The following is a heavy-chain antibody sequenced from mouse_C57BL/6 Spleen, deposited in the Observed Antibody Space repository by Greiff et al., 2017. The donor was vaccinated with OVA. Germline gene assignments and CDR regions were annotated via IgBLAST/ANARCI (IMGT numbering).Heavy chain of an antibody. D-gene: IGHD2-4*01. J-gene: IGHJ2*01. CDR1: GYTFTSYW. CDR3: ARGRLRRNFDY. Sequence: QVQLQQPGAELVKPGASVKLSCKASGYTFTSYWLQWVKQRPGPGLEWIGEIDPSDSYTHYNQQFKGKATLTVDTSASTAYMQLSSLTSEDSAVYYCARGRLRRNFDYWGQGTTLTVSS. CDR2: IDPSDSYT. V-gene: IGHV1-50*01.